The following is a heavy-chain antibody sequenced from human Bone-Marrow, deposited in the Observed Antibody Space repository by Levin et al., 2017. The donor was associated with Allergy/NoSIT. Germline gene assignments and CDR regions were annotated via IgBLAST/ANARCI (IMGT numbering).Heavy chain of an antibody. Sequence: HPGGSLRLSCAASGFTFSSYGMHWVRQAPGKGLEWVAVILHDGSNKYYADSVRGRFTISRDNSKNTLYLQMNTLRAEDTAVYYCAREILVTGPFDNWGQGALVTVSS. CDR1: GFTFSSYG. V-gene: IGHV3-30*03. J-gene: IGHJ4*02. CDR3: AREILVTGPFDN. CDR2: ILHDGSNK. D-gene: IGHD3-22*01.